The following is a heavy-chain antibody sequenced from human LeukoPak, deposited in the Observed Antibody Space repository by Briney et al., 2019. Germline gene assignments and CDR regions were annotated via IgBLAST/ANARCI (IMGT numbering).Heavy chain of an antibody. J-gene: IGHJ4*02. CDR3: AKGAYYYDSSGYLGLDY. CDR2: IWYDGSNK. Sequence: GESLKISCAASGLTFSSYGMHWVRQAPGKGLEWVAVIWYDGSNKYYADSVKGRFTISRDNPKNTLYLQMNSLRAEDTAVYYCAKGAYYYDSSGYLGLDYWGQGTLVTVSS. V-gene: IGHV3-33*06. D-gene: IGHD3-22*01. CDR1: GLTFSSYG.